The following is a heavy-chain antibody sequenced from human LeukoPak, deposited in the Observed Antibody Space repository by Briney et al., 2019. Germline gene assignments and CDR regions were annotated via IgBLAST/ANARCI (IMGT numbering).Heavy chain of an antibody. D-gene: IGHD3/OR15-3a*01. Sequence: SETVSLTCTVSGVSISSSNSYWGWIRQPPGKGLEWIGSIYYTGNTYYNASLKSRVTIFIDTSKNQISLRLTSVTATDTAMYYCARQTGSGLFTLPGGQGTLVTVSS. CDR2: IYYTGNT. V-gene: IGHV4-39*01. CDR3: ARQTGSGLFTLP. J-gene: IGHJ4*02. CDR1: GVSISSSNSY.